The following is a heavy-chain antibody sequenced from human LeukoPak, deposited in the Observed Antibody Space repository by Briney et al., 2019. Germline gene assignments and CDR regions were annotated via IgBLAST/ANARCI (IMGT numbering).Heavy chain of an antibody. V-gene: IGHV3-30*03. CDR1: GFTFRSYA. CDR2: MSNDGSNK. D-gene: IGHD3-16*02. CDR3: ATRVIWGSYRYFDN. J-gene: IGHJ4*02. Sequence: GGSLRLSCEASGFTFRSYAMHWVRQAPGKGLEWVAVMSNDGSNKYYADSVKGRFIISRDNSKNTLYLQMNSLRVDDTAVYYCATRVIWGSYRYFDNWGQGTLVTVSS.